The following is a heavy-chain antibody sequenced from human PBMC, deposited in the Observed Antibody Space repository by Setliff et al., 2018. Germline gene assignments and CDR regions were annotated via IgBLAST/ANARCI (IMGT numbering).Heavy chain of an antibody. J-gene: IGHJ3*02. CDR1: GFTFSSYW. Sequence: TGGSLRLSCAASGFTFSSYWMHWVRQAPGKGLVWVSRINSDGSSTSYADSAKGRFTISRDNAKNTLYLQMNSLRAEDTAVYYCAPLTWDDAFDIWGQGTMVTVSS. CDR3: APLTWDDAFDI. V-gene: IGHV3-74*01. CDR2: INSDGSST. D-gene: IGHD1-26*01.